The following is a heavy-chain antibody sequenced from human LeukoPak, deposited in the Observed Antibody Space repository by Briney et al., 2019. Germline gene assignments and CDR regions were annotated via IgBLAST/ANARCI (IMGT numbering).Heavy chain of an antibody. CDR1: GFTFSTSW. CDR3: AKDLQRTTITSTSLDY. V-gene: IGHV3-7*03. J-gene: IGHJ4*02. D-gene: IGHD4-11*01. CDR2: IKEDGSEK. Sequence: PGGSLRLSCAASGFTFSTSWMIWVRQAPGKGLEWAANIKEDGSEKYYVDSVKGRFTISRDNAKNSLYLQMNSLRAEDTAVYYCAKDLQRTTITSTSLDYWGQGTLVTVSS.